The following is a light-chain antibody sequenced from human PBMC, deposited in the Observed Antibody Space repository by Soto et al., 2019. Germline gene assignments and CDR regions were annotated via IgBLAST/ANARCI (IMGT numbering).Light chain of an antibody. Sequence: DIQMTQSPSTLSASVGDRVTITCRASQNVNKWLAWFQQKPGKVPKLLIFDASTLRTGVPLRFGGSGSGTVFTLTISSLQPEDFATYYCQQYNSYSPWTFGQGTKVEIK. CDR3: QQYNSYSPWT. CDR1: QNVNKW. J-gene: IGKJ1*01. V-gene: IGKV1-5*01. CDR2: DAS.